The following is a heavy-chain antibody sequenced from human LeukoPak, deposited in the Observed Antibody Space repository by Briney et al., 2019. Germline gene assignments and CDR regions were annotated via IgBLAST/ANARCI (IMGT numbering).Heavy chain of an antibody. CDR1: GFTYSSCV. Sequence: GGPLRLSCATSGFTYSSCVMAWVRQAPGKGLEWVSSISGSGASTYYADSVKGRFTISRDNSMNTLYLQMNSLRADDTAVYYCVKRQCSSTHCYGFDYWGQGTLVTVSS. V-gene: IGHV3-23*01. D-gene: IGHD2-2*01. J-gene: IGHJ4*02. CDR2: ISGSGAST. CDR3: VKRQCSSTHCYGFDY.